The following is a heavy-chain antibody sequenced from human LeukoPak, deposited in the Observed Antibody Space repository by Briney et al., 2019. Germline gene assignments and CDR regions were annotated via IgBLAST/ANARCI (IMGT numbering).Heavy chain of an antibody. J-gene: IGHJ4*02. CDR3: ALVGATSWAPFDY. CDR1: GFTFSRFG. V-gene: IGHV3-21*01. CDR2: ISSSSSYI. D-gene: IGHD1-26*01. Sequence: KPGGSLRLSCAVSGFTFSRFGMTWVRQAPGKGLEWVSSISSSSSYIYYRDSVKGRFTISRDNAKNSLYLQMHSLRAEDTAVYYCALVGATSWAPFDYWGQGTLVTVSS.